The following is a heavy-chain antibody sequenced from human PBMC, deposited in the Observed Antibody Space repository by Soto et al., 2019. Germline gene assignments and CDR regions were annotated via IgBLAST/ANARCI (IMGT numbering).Heavy chain of an antibody. J-gene: IGHJ6*02. CDR2: ISYDGSNK. CDR1: GFTFSSYG. CDR3: ARDEGSYGDITYGMDV. D-gene: IGHD4-17*01. V-gene: IGHV3-30*03. Sequence: GGSLRLSCAASGFTFSSYGMHWVRQAPGKGLGWVAVISYDGSNKYYADSVKGRFTISRDNSKNTLYLQMNSLRAEDTAVYYCARDEGSYGDITYGMDVWGQGTTVTVSS.